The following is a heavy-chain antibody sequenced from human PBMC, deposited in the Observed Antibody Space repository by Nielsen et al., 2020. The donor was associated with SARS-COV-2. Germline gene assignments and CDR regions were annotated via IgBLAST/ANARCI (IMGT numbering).Heavy chain of an antibody. CDR3: ARDGGIITIFGKQPYYFDY. Sequence: WVRQAPGQRLEWIGWIVVGSGNTNYAQKFQERVTITRDMSTSTAYMELSSLRSEDTAVYYCARDGGIITIFGKQPYYFDYWGQGTLVTVSS. D-gene: IGHD3-3*01. J-gene: IGHJ4*02. CDR2: IVVGSGNT. V-gene: IGHV1-58*01.